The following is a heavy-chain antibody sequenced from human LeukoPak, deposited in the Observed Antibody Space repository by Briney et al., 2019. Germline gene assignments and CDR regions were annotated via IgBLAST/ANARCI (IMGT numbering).Heavy chain of an antibody. CDR1: GFTFSSYA. CDR2: INSDGSST. CDR3: ARVRQLVPLAGYGMDV. Sequence: GGSLRLSCAASGFTFSSYAMSWVRQAPGKGLVWVSRINSDGSSTGYADSVKGRFTISRDNAKNTLYLQMNSLRAEDTAVYYCARVRQLVPLAGYGMDVWGQGTTVTVSS. V-gene: IGHV3-74*01. J-gene: IGHJ6*02. D-gene: IGHD6-13*01.